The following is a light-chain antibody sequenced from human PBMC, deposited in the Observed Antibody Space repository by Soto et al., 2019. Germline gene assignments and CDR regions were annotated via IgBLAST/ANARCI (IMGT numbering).Light chain of an antibody. J-gene: IGLJ2*01. CDR1: SSDVGSYNL. V-gene: IGLV2-23*02. CDR3: CSYAGSSTHVV. Sequence: QPVLTQPASVSGSPGQSITISCTGTSSDVGSYNLVSWYQQHPGKAPKLMIYEVSKRPSGVSNRFSGSKSGNTASLTISGLQPEDEADYYCCSYAGSSTHVVFGGGTKLTVL. CDR2: EVS.